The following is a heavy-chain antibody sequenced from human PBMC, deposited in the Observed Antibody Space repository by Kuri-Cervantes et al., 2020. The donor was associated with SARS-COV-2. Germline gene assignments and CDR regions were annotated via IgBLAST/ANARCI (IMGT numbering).Heavy chain of an antibody. CDR3: AREGERAGYYYYYYYMDV. Sequence: GGSLRHSCAASGFTFSDYYMSWIRQAPGKGLEWVSSISSSSSYIYYADSVKGRFTISRDNSKNTLYLQMNSLRAEDTAVYYCAREGERAGYYYYYYYMDVWGKGTTVTVSS. J-gene: IGHJ6*03. CDR1: GFTFSDYY. CDR2: ISSSSSYI. V-gene: IGHV3-11*06. D-gene: IGHD3-16*01.